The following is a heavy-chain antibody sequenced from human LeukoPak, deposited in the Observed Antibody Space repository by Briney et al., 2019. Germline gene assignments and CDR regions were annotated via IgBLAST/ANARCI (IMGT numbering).Heavy chain of an antibody. Sequence: GGSLRLSCAASGFTFSSYAMSWVRQAPGKGLEWVSAISGSGGSTYYADSVKGRFTISRDNSKNTLYLQMNSLRAEDTAVYYCANGPFGIGIAAAGTDYWGQGTLVTVSS. D-gene: IGHD6-13*01. CDR3: ANGPFGIGIAAAGTDY. J-gene: IGHJ4*02. V-gene: IGHV3-23*01. CDR1: GFTFSSYA. CDR2: ISGSGGST.